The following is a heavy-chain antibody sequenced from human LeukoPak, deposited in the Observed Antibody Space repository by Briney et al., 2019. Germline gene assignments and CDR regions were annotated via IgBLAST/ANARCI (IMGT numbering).Heavy chain of an antibody. CDR3: TTGGAYFDY. J-gene: IGHJ4*02. CDR1: GGSISGYY. V-gene: IGHV4-59*01. Sequence: MSSETLSLTCTVPGGSISGYYWSWIRQPPGKGPDWIGYIHYTGSTSYNPSLKSRVTISVDTSKNKFSLKLSSVTTADTAVYYCTTGGAYFDYWGQGTLVTVSS. CDR2: IHYTGST. D-gene: IGHD3-16*01.